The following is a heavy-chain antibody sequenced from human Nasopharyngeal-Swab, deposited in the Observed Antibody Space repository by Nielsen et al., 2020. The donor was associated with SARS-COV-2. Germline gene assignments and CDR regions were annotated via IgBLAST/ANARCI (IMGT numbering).Heavy chain of an antibody. CDR3: ASSQAYNWNDSDAFDI. CDR2: ISSSGSTI. Sequence: GESLKISCAASGFTFSDYYMSWIHQAPGKGLEWVSYISSSGSTIYYADSVKGRFTISRDNAKNSLYLQMNSLRAEDTAVYYCASSQAYNWNDSDAFDIWGQGTMVTVSS. J-gene: IGHJ3*02. CDR1: GFTFSDYY. D-gene: IGHD1-1*01. V-gene: IGHV3-11*04.